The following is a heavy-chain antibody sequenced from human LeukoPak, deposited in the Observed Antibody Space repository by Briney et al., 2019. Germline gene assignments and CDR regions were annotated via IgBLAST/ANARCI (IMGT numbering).Heavy chain of an antibody. Sequence: ASVKVSCKASGYTFTSYGISWVRQAPGQGLEWMGWISAYNGNTNYAQKLQGRVTMTTDASTSTAYMKLRSLRSDDTAVYYCARDDCSSTSCYLYYFDYWGQGTLVTVSS. CDR1: GYTFTSYG. J-gene: IGHJ4*02. V-gene: IGHV1-18*01. CDR2: ISAYNGNT. D-gene: IGHD2-2*01. CDR3: ARDDCSSTSCYLYYFDY.